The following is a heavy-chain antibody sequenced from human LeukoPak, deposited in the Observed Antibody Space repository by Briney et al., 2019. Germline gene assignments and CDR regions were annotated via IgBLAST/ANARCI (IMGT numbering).Heavy chain of an antibody. CDR2: IKKDGSEK. J-gene: IGHJ4*02. D-gene: IGHD3-3*01. CDR1: GFTFSSHW. CDR3: ARGYSWSGYLYDY. V-gene: IGHV3-7*01. Sequence: GGSLRLSCAASGFTFSSHWMTWVRQAPWKGLEWVANIKKDGSEKYYADSVKGRFIISRDNAKNSVHLQMNSLRAEDTAVYYCARGYSWSGYLYDYWGQGTLVTVSS.